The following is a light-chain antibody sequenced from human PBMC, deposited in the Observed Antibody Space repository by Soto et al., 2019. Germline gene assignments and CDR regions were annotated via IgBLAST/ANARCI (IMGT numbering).Light chain of an antibody. CDR1: QGISSY. Sequence: DIQMTQSPSSLSAFVGDRVTITCRASQGISSYLNWYQQKPGKAPILLIYGASSLQGGVPSRFSGSGSGADFTLTITNLQPEDFATYYCQQSYSTPRTFGQGTRVDVK. V-gene: IGKV1-39*01. J-gene: IGKJ1*01. CDR2: GAS. CDR3: QQSYSTPRT.